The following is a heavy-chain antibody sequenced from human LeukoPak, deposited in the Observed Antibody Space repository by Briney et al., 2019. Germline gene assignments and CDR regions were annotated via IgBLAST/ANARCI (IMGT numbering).Heavy chain of an antibody. CDR2: INPNSGGT. CDR3: AVHWGSGWYFDL. J-gene: IGHJ2*01. Sequence: ASVKVSCKASGYTFTGHYMHWVRQAPGQGLEWMGSINPNSGGTTYAQKFQGRATMTRDTSISTAYMELNRLRSDDTAMYYCAVHWGSGWYFDLWGRGTLVTVSS. V-gene: IGHV1-2*02. CDR1: GYTFTGHY. D-gene: IGHD7-27*01.